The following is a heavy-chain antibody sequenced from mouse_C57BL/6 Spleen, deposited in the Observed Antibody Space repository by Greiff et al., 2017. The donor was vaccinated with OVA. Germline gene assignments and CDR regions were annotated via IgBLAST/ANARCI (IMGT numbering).Heavy chain of an antibody. V-gene: IGHV5-12*01. CDR1: GFTFSDYY. CDR2: ISNGGGST. D-gene: IGHD2-1*01. CDR3: ARRGKSYAMDY. J-gene: IGHJ4*01. Sequence: EVMLVESGGGLVQPGGSLKLSCAASGFTFSDYYMYWVRQTPEKRLEWVAYISNGGGSTYYPDTVKGRFTISRDNATNTLYLQMRRLKSEDTAMYYSARRGKSYAMDYWGQGTSVTVSS.